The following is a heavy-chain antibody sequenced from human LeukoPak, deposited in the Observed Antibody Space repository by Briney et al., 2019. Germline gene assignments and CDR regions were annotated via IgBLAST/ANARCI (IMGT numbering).Heavy chain of an antibody. CDR2: INHSGST. Sequence: KPSETLFLTCAAYGGSFSGYYWSWVRQPPGKGLEWVGEINHSGSTNYNASLKSRRTISVDTSKNQFSLTLSSVTAADTAVYYCAISSYCGGDCYSDYWGQGTLVTVSS. J-gene: IGHJ4*02. CDR1: GGSFSGYY. CDR3: AISSYCGGDCYSDY. D-gene: IGHD2-21*02. V-gene: IGHV4-34*01.